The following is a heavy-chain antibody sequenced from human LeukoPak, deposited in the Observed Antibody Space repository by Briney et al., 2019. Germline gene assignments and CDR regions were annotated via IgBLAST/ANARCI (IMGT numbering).Heavy chain of an antibody. V-gene: IGHV1-8*03. CDR1: GYTFTSYD. D-gene: IGHD3-9*01. Sequence: ASVKVSCKASGYTFTSYDINWVRQATGQGLEWMGWMNPNSGNTGYAQKFQGRVTITRNTSLSTAYMELSSLRSEDTAVYYCARGTKYYDILTDDYYYYMDVWGKGTTVTVSS. J-gene: IGHJ6*03. CDR2: MNPNSGNT. CDR3: ARGTKYYDILTDDYYYYMDV.